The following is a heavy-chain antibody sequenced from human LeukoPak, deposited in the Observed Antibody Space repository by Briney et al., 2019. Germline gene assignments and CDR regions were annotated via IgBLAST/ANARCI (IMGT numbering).Heavy chain of an antibody. D-gene: IGHD2-21*02. Sequence: GGSLRLSCAASGFTFSSYGMHWVRQAPGKGLEWVAVISYDGSNKYYADSVKGRFTISRDNSKNTLYLQMNSLRAEDTGVYYCAKGPYCGGDCYWNYWYFDLWGRGTLVTVSS. V-gene: IGHV3-30*18. CDR3: AKGPYCGGDCYWNYWYFDL. CDR2: ISYDGSNK. J-gene: IGHJ2*01. CDR1: GFTFSSYG.